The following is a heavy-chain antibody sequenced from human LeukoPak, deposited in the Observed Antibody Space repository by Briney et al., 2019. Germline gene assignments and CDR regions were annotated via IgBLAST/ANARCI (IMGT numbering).Heavy chain of an antibody. CDR1: GFTFSSYA. Sequence: GGSLRLSCAASGFTFSSYAMSWVRQAPGKGLEWVSAISGSGGSTYYADSVKGRFTISRDNSKNTLYLQMNSLRAEDTAVYYCAKDLAKQQLVPRYLDYWGQGTLVTVSS. CDR2: ISGSGGST. J-gene: IGHJ4*02. D-gene: IGHD6-13*01. CDR3: AKDLAKQQLVPRYLDY. V-gene: IGHV3-23*01.